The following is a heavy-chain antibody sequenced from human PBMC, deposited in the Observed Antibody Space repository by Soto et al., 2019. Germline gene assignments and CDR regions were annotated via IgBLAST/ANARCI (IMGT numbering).Heavy chain of an antibody. J-gene: IGHJ6*02. CDR2: TYYRSKWYN. CDR3: ARDCSNGVCYPSYHYGMDV. V-gene: IGHV6-1*01. Sequence: SQTLSLTCAISGDSVSSNSAAWNWIRQSPSRGLEWLGRTYYRSKWYNDYAVAVKSRITINQDTSKNKFSLQLNSVTPEDTAVYDCARDCSNGVCYPSYHYGMDVWGQGTTVTVSS. D-gene: IGHD2-8*01. CDR1: GDSVSSNSAA.